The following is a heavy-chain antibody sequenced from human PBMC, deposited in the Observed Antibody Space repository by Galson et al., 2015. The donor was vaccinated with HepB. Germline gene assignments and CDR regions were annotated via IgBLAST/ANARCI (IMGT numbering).Heavy chain of an antibody. CDR1: GFSFTRYA. Sequence: SLRLSCAASGFSFTRYAMTWVRQAPGKGLEWVSSITSSGGNSYCTDSVKGRFTVSRDNSKNTLLLQLNSLRAEDTAMYFCAKDGIMVANNPYHFHYWGQGTLVTVSS. CDR3: AKDGIMVANNPYHFHY. CDR2: ITSSGGNS. J-gene: IGHJ4*02. V-gene: IGHV3-23*01. D-gene: IGHD2-15*01.